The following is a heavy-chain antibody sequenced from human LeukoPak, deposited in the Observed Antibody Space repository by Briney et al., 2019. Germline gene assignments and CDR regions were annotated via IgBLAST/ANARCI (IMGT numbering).Heavy chain of an antibody. CDR3: AKVSAAEYYFDY. CDR2: ISGSGGST. D-gene: IGHD2-2*01. J-gene: IGHJ4*02. CDR1: GSTFSSYA. Sequence: GGSLRLSCAASGSTFSSYAMSWVRQAPGKGLEWVSAISGSGGSTYYADSVKGRFTISRDNSKNTLYLQMNSLRAEDTAVYYCAKVSAAEYYFDYWGQGTLVTVSP. V-gene: IGHV3-23*01.